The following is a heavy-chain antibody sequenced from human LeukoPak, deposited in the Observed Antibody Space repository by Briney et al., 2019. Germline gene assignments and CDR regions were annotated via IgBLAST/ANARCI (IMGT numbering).Heavy chain of an antibody. CDR3: ASRRSRDGYNYYYYGMDV. Sequence: GGSLRLSCAASVFIVSINYMSCVRQAPGKGLECVSDIYRGGSTYYADSVKGRFTISRDNSKNTLYLQMNSLRAEDTAVYYCASRRSRDGYNYYYYGMDVWGQGTTVTVSS. D-gene: IGHD5-24*01. CDR1: VFIVSINY. V-gene: IGHV3-53*01. CDR2: IYRGGST. J-gene: IGHJ6*02.